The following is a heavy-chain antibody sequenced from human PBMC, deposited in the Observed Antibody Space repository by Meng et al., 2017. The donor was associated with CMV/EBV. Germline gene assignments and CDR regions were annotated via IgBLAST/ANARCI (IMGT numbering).Heavy chain of an antibody. D-gene: IGHD3-22*01. Sequence: QFRLPVLDPGLLKRSLTLYLACTVSGGCINRYSWVCIRRPAGKGLVWIGRIYTSGIPNFNPSLKSRVTMSVDTSKNQFSLKLSSMTAADTAVYNCTRGILYYNDSSGHFDYWGQGTLVTVSS. CDR1: GGCINRYS. CDR3: TRGILYYNDSSGHFDY. CDR2: IYTSGIP. V-gene: IGHV4-4*07. J-gene: IGHJ4*02.